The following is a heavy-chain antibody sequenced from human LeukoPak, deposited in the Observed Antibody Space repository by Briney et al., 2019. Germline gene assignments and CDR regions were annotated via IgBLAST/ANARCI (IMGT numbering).Heavy chain of an antibody. D-gene: IGHD3-22*01. V-gene: IGHV1-18*01. CDR2: ISAYNGNT. CDR3: ARGRSGYPPYYFDY. CDR1: GYTFTSYG. J-gene: IGHJ4*02. Sequence: ASVKVSCKASGYTFTSYGISWVRRAPGQGLEWMGWISAYNGNTNYAQKLQGRVTMTTDTSTSTAYMELRSLRSDDTAVYYCARGRSGYPPYYFDYWGQGTLVTVSS.